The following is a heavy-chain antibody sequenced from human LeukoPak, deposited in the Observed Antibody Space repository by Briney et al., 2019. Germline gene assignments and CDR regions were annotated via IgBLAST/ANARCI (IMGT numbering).Heavy chain of an antibody. CDR2: TSGSGGNT. CDR3: AKAPTFSNAGTTNDF. J-gene: IGHJ4*02. Sequence: PGGSLRLSCATSGSTFSSYAMSWVRQAPGKGLEWVSATSGSGGNTYYADSVKGRFTISRDNSKNTLYLQMNSLRAEDTAVYHCAKAPTFSNAGTTNDFWGQGTLVTVSS. D-gene: IGHD6-13*01. CDR1: GSTFSSYA. V-gene: IGHV3-23*01.